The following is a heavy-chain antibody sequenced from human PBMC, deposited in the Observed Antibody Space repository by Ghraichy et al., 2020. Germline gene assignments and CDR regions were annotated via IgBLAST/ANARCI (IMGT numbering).Heavy chain of an antibody. Sequence: ASVKVSCKASGYTFTSYDINWVRQATGQGLEWMGWMNPNSGNTGYAQKFQGRVTMTRNTSISTAYMELSSLRSEDTAVYYCARPTDNYYYYGMDVWGQGTTVTVSS. D-gene: IGHD1-26*01. CDR3: ARPTDNYYYYGMDV. V-gene: IGHV1-8*01. CDR2: MNPNSGNT. CDR1: GYTFTSYD. J-gene: IGHJ6*02.